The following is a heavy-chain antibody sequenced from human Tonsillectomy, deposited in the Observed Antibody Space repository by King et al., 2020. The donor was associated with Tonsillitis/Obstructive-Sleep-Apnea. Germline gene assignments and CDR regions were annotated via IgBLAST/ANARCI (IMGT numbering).Heavy chain of an antibody. CDR2: INSDGSST. CDR3: ARDVGDSYYDFWSGYYRGDYFDY. CDR1: GFTFSSYW. V-gene: IGHV3-74*01. Sequence: VQLVESGGGLVQPGGSLRLSCAASGFTFSSYWMHWVRQAPGKGLVWVSLINSDGSSTSYADSVKGRFTISRDKAKNTLYLQMNSLRAEDTAVYYCARDVGDSYYDFWSGYYRGDYFDYWGQGTLVTVSS. J-gene: IGHJ4*02. D-gene: IGHD3-3*01.